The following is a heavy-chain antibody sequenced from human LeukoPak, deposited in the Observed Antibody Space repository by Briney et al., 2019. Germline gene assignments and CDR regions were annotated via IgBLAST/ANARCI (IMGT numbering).Heavy chain of an antibody. V-gene: IGHV4-34*01. CDR1: GGSFSGYY. D-gene: IGHD3-10*01. Sequence: PSETLSLTCAVYGGSFSGYYWSWIRQPPGKGLEWIGEINHSGSTNYNPSLKSRVTISVDTSKNQFSLKLSSVTAADTAVYYCARGRHKPFGAVGARRRVGYFDYWGQGTLVTVSS. J-gene: IGHJ4*02. CDR2: INHSGST. CDR3: ARGRHKPFGAVGARRRVGYFDY.